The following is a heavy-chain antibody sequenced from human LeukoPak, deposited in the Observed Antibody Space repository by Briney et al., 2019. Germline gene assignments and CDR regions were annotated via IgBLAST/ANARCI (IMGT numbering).Heavy chain of an antibody. CDR1: GFTFSSYA. D-gene: IGHD3-22*01. CDR2: ISYDGSNK. V-gene: IGHV3-30-3*01. J-gene: IGHJ4*02. CDR3: ARDFSGYDHY. Sequence: GGSLRLSCAASGFTFSSYAMHWVRQAPGKGLEWVAVISYDGSNKYYADSVKGRFTISRDNSKNTLYLQMNSLRAEDTAVYCCARDFSGYDHYWGQGTLVTVSS.